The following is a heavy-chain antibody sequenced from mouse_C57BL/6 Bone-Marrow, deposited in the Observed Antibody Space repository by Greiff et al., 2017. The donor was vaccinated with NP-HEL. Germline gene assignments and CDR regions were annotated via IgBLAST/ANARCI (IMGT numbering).Heavy chain of an antibody. D-gene: IGHD1-1*01. CDR1: GYTFTGYW. Sequence: QVQLQQSGAELMKPGASVKLSCKATGYTFTGYWIEWVKQRPGHGLEWIGEILPGSGSTNYNEKFKGKATFTADTSSNTAYMQLSSLTAEDSAIYYCARCYYYGSSLYYAMDYWGQGTSVTVSS. CDR3: ARCYYYGSSLYYAMDY. V-gene: IGHV1-9*01. CDR2: ILPGSGST. J-gene: IGHJ4*01.